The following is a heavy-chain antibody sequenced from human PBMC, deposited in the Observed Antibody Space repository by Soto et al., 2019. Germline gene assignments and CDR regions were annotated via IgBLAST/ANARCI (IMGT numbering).Heavy chain of an antibody. Sequence: PGGSLSLSCAASGFTFSSYSMTWVRQAPGKGLEWVSYISSSSTTKYYADSVKGRFTISRDNAKNSLYPQMNSLRAEDTAVYYCARDGCSGSNCLNWFDPWGQGTLVTVSS. CDR3: ARDGCSGSNCLNWFDP. J-gene: IGHJ5*02. CDR1: GFTFSSYS. D-gene: IGHD2-15*01. CDR2: ISSSSTTK. V-gene: IGHV3-48*01.